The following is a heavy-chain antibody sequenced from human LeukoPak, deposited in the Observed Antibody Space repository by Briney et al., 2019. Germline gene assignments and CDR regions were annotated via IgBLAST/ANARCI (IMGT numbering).Heavy chain of an antibody. V-gene: IGHV3-21*01. Sequence: GGSLRLSCAASGFTFSSYSMNWVRQAPGKGLEWVSSISGSSSYIFYADSVKGRFTISRDNAENSLYLQMNSLRAEDTAVYYCAGRPGGIFAQNYFDYWGQGTLVTVSS. CDR2: ISGSSSYI. CDR3: AGRPGGIFAQNYFDY. D-gene: IGHD3-3*02. J-gene: IGHJ4*02. CDR1: GFTFSSYS.